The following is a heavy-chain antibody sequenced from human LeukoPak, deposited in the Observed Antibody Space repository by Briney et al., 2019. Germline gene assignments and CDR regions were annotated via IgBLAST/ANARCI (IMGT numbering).Heavy chain of an antibody. D-gene: IGHD5-24*01. Sequence: GGSLRLSCAASGFTFSSYAMSWVRQTPGKGLEWVSAISGSGGSTYYADSVKGRFTISRDNSKNTLYLQMNSLRAEDTAVYYCAKDSVARAGYNWRGSNWFDPWGQGTLVTVSS. CDR1: GFTFSSYA. J-gene: IGHJ5*02. V-gene: IGHV3-23*01. CDR2: ISGSGGST. CDR3: AKDSVARAGYNWRGSNWFDP.